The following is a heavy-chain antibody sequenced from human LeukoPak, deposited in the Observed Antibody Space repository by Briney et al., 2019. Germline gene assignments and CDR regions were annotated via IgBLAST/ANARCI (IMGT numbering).Heavy chain of an antibody. Sequence: SETLSLTCTVSGYSISSGYYWGWIRQSPGKVLEWIGSIYNSGVTYYNPSLKSRVTISIDMSKNQFSLKLSSVTAADTAVYYCARAYHSSWYLNWFDPWGQGTLVTVSS. V-gene: IGHV4-38-2*02. D-gene: IGHD6-13*01. CDR2: IYNSGVT. CDR3: ARAYHSSWYLNWFDP. J-gene: IGHJ5*02. CDR1: GYSISSGYY.